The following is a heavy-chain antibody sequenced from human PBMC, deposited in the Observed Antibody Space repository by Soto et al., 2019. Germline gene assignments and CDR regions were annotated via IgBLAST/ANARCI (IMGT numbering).Heavy chain of an antibody. Sequence: PGGSLRLSCAAPGFTFSSYAMSWVRQAPGKGLEWVSAISGSGGSTYYADSVKGRFTISRDNSKNTLYLQMNSLRAEDTAVYYCAAEKTNYGDYFDYWGQGTLVTVSS. CDR1: GFTFSSYA. V-gene: IGHV3-23*01. CDR2: ISGSGGST. CDR3: AAEKTNYGDYFDY. D-gene: IGHD4-17*01. J-gene: IGHJ4*02.